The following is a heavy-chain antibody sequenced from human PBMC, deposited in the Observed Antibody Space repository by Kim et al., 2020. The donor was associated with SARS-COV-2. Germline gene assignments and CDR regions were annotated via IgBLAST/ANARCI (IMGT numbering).Heavy chain of an antibody. J-gene: IGHJ4*02. Sequence: KGRFTISRDNSKTTLYLQMNSLRAEDTAVYYCAKDATYYYGSGSYTNFDYWGQGTLVTVSS. CDR3: AKDATYYYGSGSYTNFDY. D-gene: IGHD3-10*01. V-gene: IGHV3-30*02.